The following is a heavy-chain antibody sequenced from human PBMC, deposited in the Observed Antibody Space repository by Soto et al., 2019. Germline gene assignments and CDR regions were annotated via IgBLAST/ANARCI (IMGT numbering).Heavy chain of an antibody. V-gene: IGHV1-8*01. CDR3: ASRYYYDSSGYYYYYGMDV. D-gene: IGHD3-22*01. CDR2: MNPNSGNT. CDR1: GYTFTSYD. Sequence: ASVKVSCKASGYTFTSYDINWVRQATGQGLEWMGWMNPNSGNTGYAQKFQGRVTMTRNTSISTAYMELCSLRAEDTAVFYCASRYYYDSSGYYYYYGMDVWGQGTTVTVSS. J-gene: IGHJ6*02.